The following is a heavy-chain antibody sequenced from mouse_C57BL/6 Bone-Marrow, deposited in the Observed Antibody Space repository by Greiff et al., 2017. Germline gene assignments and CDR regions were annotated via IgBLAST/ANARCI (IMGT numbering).Heavy chain of an antibody. CDR2: FYPGSGSI. D-gene: IGHD2-3*01. J-gene: IGHJ3*01. CDR3: ARHEVYDGYYAWFAY. Sequence: QVQLQQSGAELVKPGASVKLSCKASGYTFTEYTIHWVRRGSGRGLGWIGWFYPGSGSIKYNEKFKEKATLTADKSSSTVYMELSRLTSEDSAVYFCARHEVYDGYYAWFAYWGQGTLVTVSA. V-gene: IGHV1-62-2*01. CDR1: GYTFTEYT.